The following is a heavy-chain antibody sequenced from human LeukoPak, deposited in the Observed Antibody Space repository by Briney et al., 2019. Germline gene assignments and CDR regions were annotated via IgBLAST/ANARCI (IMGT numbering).Heavy chain of an antibody. D-gene: IGHD3-10*01. J-gene: IGHJ6*03. Sequence: ASVKVSCKASGYTFTSYDINWVRQASGQGREWMGWMNPNCGNTGYAQKFQGRVTITRNTSISTAYMELSSLRSEDTAVYYCARSEGRWFGELLGYYYYMDVWGKGTTVTVSS. CDR2: MNPNCGNT. V-gene: IGHV1-8*03. CDR1: GYTFTSYD. CDR3: ARSEGRWFGELLGYYYYMDV.